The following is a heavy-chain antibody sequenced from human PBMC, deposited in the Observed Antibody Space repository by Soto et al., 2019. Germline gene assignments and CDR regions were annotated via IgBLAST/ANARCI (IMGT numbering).Heavy chain of an antibody. CDR1: GGTFSSYA. CDR3: AGWPPAGGVGELSLGRYYYYGMDV. CDR2: IIPIFGTA. Sequence: ASVKVSCKASGGTFSSYAISWVRQAPGQGLEWMGGIIPIFGTANYAQKFQGRVTITADESTSTGYMGLSSLGSEDTAVYYCAGWPPAGGVGELSLGRYYYYGMDVWGQGTTVTVSS. J-gene: IGHJ6*02. D-gene: IGHD3-16*02. V-gene: IGHV1-69*13.